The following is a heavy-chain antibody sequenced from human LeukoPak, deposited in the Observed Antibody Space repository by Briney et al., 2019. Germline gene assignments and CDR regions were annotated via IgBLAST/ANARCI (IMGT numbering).Heavy chain of an antibody. CDR3: ARDREVRYDILTGYSPYGMDV. Sequence: GGSLRLSCAASGFTFSSYSMNWVRQAPGKGLEWVLSISSSSSYIYYADSVKGRFTISRDNAKNSLYLQMNSLIAEDTAVYYCARDREVRYDILTGYSPYGMDVWGQGTTVTVSS. D-gene: IGHD3-9*01. J-gene: IGHJ6*02. CDR1: GFTFSSYS. CDR2: ISSSSSYI. V-gene: IGHV3-21*01.